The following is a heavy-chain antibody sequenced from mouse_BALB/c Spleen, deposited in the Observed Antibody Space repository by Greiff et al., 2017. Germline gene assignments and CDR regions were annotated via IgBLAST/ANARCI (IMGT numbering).Heavy chain of an antibody. CDR2: FHPYNDDT. CDR1: GYTFTTYP. Sequence: QVQLQQSGAELVKPGASVKMSCKASGYTFTTYPIEWMKQNPGKSLEWIGNFHPYNDDTKYNDKFKDKAKLTVDKSSSTVYLELRRLTSADSAVYYCARMRVPFGAMDYWGQGTSVTVSA. V-gene: IGHV1-47*01. D-gene: IGHD2-14*01. J-gene: IGHJ4*01. CDR3: ARMRVPFGAMDY.